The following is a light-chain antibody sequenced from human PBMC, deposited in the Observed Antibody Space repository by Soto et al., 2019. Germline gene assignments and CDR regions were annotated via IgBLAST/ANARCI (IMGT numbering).Light chain of an antibody. V-gene: IGLV4-69*01. CDR3: QTWGTGIQV. Sequence: QLVLTRSPSASASLGASVKLTCTLKSGHSSYAIAWHQQQPEKGPRYLMKLNSDGSHSKGDGIPDRFSGSSSGAERYLTISSLQSEEEADYYCQTWGTGIQVFGGGTKLIVL. CDR2: LNSDGSH. J-gene: IGLJ2*01. CDR1: SGHSSYA.